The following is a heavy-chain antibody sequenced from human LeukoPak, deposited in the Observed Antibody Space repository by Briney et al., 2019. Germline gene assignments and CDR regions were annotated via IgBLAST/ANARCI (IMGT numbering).Heavy chain of an antibody. Sequence: PGGSLRLSCAASGFTFSSYWMSWVRQAPGKGLEWVANIKQDGSEKYYVDSVKGRFTISRDNAKNSLYLQMNSLRAEDTAVYYCARDLSGYSSSAEGYWGQGILVTVSS. D-gene: IGHD6-6*01. CDR3: ARDLSGYSSSAEGY. V-gene: IGHV3-7*01. CDR1: GFTFSSYW. CDR2: IKQDGSEK. J-gene: IGHJ4*02.